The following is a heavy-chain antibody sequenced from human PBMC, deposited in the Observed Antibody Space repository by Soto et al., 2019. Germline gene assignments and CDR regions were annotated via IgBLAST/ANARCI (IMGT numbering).Heavy chain of an antibody. J-gene: IGHJ2*01. CDR3: VRDASWIGSGIRTPWYFDL. CDR1: GFTVSSNY. D-gene: IGHD2-15*01. CDR2: IYSGGST. Sequence: GGSLRLSCAASGFTVSSNYMSWVRQAPGKGLEWVSVIYSGGSTYYADSVKGRFTISRDNSKNTLYLQMNSLRAEDTAVYYCVRDASWIGSGIRTPWYFDLWGRGTLVTVSS. V-gene: IGHV3-66*01.